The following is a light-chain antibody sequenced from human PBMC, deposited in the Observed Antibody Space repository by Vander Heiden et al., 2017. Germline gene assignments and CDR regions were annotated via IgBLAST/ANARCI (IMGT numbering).Light chain of an antibody. CDR1: QSISST. J-gene: IGKJ5*01. CDR3: QQYNNWPPRIT. V-gene: IGKV3-15*01. Sequence: DIVMTQSPATLSVSPGERATLSCRASQSISSTLAGYQQKPGQAPKLIIFGASTRATDIPDRFSGSGSGTDFTLTISSLQSEDFAVYYCQQYNNWPPRITFGQGTRLDIK. CDR2: GAS.